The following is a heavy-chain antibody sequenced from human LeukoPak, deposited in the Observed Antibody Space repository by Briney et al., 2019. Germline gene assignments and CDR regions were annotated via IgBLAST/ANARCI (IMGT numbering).Heavy chain of an antibody. J-gene: IGHJ4*02. Sequence: ESSETLSLTCTVSGGSISSGSYYWSWIRQPPGKGLEWIGYIYYSGSTNYNPSLKSRVTISVDTSKNQFSLKLSSVTAADTAVYYCARAEDSGDYVLDYWGQGTLVTVSS. CDR3: ARAEDSGDYVLDY. V-gene: IGHV4-61*01. D-gene: IGHD4-17*01. CDR1: GGSISSGSYY. CDR2: IYYSGST.